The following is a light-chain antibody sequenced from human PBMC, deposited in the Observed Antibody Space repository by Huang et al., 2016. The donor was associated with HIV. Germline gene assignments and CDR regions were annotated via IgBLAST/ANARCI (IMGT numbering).Light chain of an antibody. CDR2: GAT. V-gene: IGKV3-20*01. CDR1: QSVINY. Sequence: EILLTQSPGTLSLSPGERATLSCRASQSVINYLAWYQQKPGQAPRLLSYGATSRATGIPDRFSGSGSGTDFTLTIIRLEPEDFAVYDCQQDDSSPSFGRGTKLEIK. CDR3: QQDDSSPS. J-gene: IGKJ2*03.